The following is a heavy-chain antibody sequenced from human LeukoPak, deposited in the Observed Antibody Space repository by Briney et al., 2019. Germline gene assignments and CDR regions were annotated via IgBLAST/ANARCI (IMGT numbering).Heavy chain of an antibody. D-gene: IGHD4/OR15-4a*01. CDR1: GGSIRSDH. CDR3: ARAHDYGDHKKWFDP. CDR2: VYYSGGT. Sequence: ASETLSLTCTVSGGSIRSDHWSWIRQPPGKEPEFIGYVYYSGGTNYNPSLKSRVTISVDTSKTQFSLTLRSVTAADTAVYYCARAHDYGDHKKWFDPWGQGIMVTVSS. V-gene: IGHV4-59*01. J-gene: IGHJ5*02.